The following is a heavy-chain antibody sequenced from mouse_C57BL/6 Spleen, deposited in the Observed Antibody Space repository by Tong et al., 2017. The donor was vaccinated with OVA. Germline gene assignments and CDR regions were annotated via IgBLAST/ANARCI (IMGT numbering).Heavy chain of an antibody. CDR3: TRDDSFDY. D-gene: IGHD2-4*01. Sequence: VQLQESGAELVRPGASVTLSCKASGYTFTDYEMHWVKQTPVHGLEWIGAIDPETGGTAYNQKFKGKATLTADKSSSTAYMELRSLTSEDSAVYYCTRDDSFDYWGQGTTLTVSS. CDR1: GYTFTDYE. V-gene: IGHV1-15*01. CDR2: IDPETGGT. J-gene: IGHJ2*01.